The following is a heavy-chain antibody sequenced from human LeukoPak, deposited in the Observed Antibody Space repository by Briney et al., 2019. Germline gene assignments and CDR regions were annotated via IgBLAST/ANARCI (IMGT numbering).Heavy chain of an antibody. CDR2: ISSGSTYI. CDR3: ASDPYRGGPLGY. D-gene: IGHD3-16*01. V-gene: IGHV3-21*01. CDR1: GFTFSTYS. J-gene: IGHJ4*02. Sequence: PGGSLRLSCAVSGFTFSTYSMNWVRQAPGKGLEWVSSISSGSTYIYYADSVRGRFTISRDNAKNSLYLQMNSLRAEDTAVYYCASDPYRGGPLGYWGQGTLVTVSS.